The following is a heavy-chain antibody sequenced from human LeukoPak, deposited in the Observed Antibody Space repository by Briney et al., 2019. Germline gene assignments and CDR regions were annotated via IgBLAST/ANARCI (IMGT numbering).Heavy chain of an antibody. CDR3: ARDQSYRYGSVYYFDY. Sequence: ASVKVSCKASGGTFSSYAISWVRQAPGQGLEWMGRIIPILGIANYAQKFQGRVTITADKSTSTAYMELSSLRSEDTAVYYCARDQSYRYGSVYYFDYWGQGTLVTVSS. CDR1: GGTFSSYA. J-gene: IGHJ4*02. D-gene: IGHD5-18*01. V-gene: IGHV1-69*04. CDR2: IIPILGIA.